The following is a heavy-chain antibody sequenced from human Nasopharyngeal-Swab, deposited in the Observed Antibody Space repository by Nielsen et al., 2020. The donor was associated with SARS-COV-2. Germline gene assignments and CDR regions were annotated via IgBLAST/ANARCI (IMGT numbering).Heavy chain of an antibody. J-gene: IGHJ6*02. Sequence: GGSLRLSCAASRFTFSSCAMSWVRQAPGKGLEWVSAISGSGGSTYYADSVKGRFTISRDNSKNTLYLQMNSLRAEDTAVYYCAKDVRGSGSLGCMDVWGQGTTVTVSS. CDR3: AKDVRGSGSLGCMDV. D-gene: IGHD3-10*01. CDR2: ISGSGGST. CDR1: RFTFSSCA. V-gene: IGHV3-23*01.